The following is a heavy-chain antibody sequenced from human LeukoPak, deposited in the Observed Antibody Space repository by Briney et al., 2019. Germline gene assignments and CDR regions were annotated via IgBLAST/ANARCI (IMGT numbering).Heavy chain of an antibody. CDR2: IYPGDSET. Sequence: GESLKISCKSSGYTFSNYWIGWVRQMPGKGLEWMGIIYPGDSETRYSPSFQGQVTISADKSISTAYLQWSSLKASDTAMYYCARQASPDSNHDYWGQGTLVTVSS. CDR3: ARQASPDSNHDY. J-gene: IGHJ4*02. CDR1: GYTFSNYW. D-gene: IGHD1-14*01. V-gene: IGHV5-51*01.